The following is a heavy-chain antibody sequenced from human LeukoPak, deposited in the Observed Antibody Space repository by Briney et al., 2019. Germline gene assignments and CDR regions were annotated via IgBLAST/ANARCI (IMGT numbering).Heavy chain of an antibody. V-gene: IGHV1-3*03. Sequence: ASVKVSGKASGYTCTSYAMHWVRQAPGQRLEWMGWINAGNGNTKYSQEFQGRVTITRDTSASTAYMELSSLRSEDMAVYYCARVGLKYCGGDCPYYFDYWGQGTLVTVSS. J-gene: IGHJ4*02. D-gene: IGHD2-21*02. CDR1: GYTCTSYA. CDR2: INAGNGNT. CDR3: ARVGLKYCGGDCPYYFDY.